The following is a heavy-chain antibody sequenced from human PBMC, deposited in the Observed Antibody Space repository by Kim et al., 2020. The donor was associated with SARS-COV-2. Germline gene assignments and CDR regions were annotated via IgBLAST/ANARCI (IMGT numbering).Heavy chain of an antibody. V-gene: IGHV4-39*01. D-gene: IGHD5-12*01. CDR1: GGSISTSHYY. CDR3: AARATECRRTECYDDSFDI. J-gene: IGHJ3*02. CDR2: IYYSGST. Sequence: SETLSLTCIVSGGSISTSHYYWGWIRQPPGKGLEWIGSIYYSGSTYYNPSLKSRVTISVETSKNQVSLRLTSVTAADTAVYYCAARATECRRTECYDDSFDIWGQGTMVSVSA.